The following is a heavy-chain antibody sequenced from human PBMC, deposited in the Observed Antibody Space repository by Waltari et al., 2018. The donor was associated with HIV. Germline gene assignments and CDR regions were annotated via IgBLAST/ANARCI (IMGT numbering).Heavy chain of an antibody. CDR1: GLTFRRYS. V-gene: IGHV3-21*01. CDR2: ISSSSSYI. J-gene: IGHJ4*02. CDR3: ARDSGPYYYDSSGYASFDY. Sequence: EVQLVESGGGLVKPGGSLRLSCAASGLTFRRYSMTWVRQAPGKGLEWVSSISSSSSYIYYADSVKGRFTISRDNAKNSLYLQMNSLRAEDTAVYYCARDSGPYYYDSSGYASFDYWGQGTLVTVSS. D-gene: IGHD3-22*01.